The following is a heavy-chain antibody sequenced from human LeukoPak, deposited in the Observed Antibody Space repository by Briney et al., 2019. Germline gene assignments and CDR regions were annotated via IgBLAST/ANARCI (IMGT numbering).Heavy chain of an antibody. J-gene: IGHJ4*02. CDR1: GYTFTGYY. CDR3: ARAYSGYEAFDY. V-gene: IGHV1-2*02. Sequence: ASVKVSCKASGYTFTGYYIHWVREAPGQELEWMGWINPNSGGTNYAQKFQGRVTMTRDTSITYMELSRLRSDDTAVYYCARAYSGYEAFDYWGQGTLVTVSS. CDR2: INPNSGGT. D-gene: IGHD5-12*01.